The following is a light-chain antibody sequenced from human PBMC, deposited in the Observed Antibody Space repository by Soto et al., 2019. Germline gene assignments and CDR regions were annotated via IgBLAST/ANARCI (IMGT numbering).Light chain of an antibody. Sequence: DIRMTQSPSTLSAFVGGRATITCRASQSINNWLAWYQQKPGKAPKLLIYKASSLDSGVPSRFSGSGSGTEFTLTISSLQPDDSATYFCQQYNGYPWAFGQGTKVEIK. CDR3: QQYNGYPWA. J-gene: IGKJ1*01. CDR2: KAS. CDR1: QSINNW. V-gene: IGKV1-5*03.